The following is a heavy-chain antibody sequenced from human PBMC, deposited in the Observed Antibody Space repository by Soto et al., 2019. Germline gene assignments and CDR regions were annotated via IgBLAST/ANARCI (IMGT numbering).Heavy chain of an antibody. CDR2: MNPNSGNT. V-gene: IGHV1-8*01. Sequence: ASVKVSCKASGYTFTCYEINWVRQATGQGLEWMGWMNPNSGNTGYAQKFQGRVTMTRNTSISTAYMELSSLRSEDTAVYYCARAKRRVPAATGYNWFDPWGQGTLVTVSS. CDR3: ARAKRRVPAATGYNWFDP. J-gene: IGHJ5*02. CDR1: GYTFTCYE. D-gene: IGHD2-2*01.